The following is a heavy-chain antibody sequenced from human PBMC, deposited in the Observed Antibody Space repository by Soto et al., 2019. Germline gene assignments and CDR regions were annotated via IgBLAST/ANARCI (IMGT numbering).Heavy chain of an antibody. D-gene: IGHD6-13*01. CDR1: GFTFSSYG. J-gene: IGHJ4*02. Sequence: QVQLVESGGGVVQPGRSLRLSCAASGFTFSSYGMHWVRQAPGKGLEWVAVISCDGSNKYYADSVKGRFTISRDNSKNTLYLQMNSLRAEDTAVYYCAKDGFIGAAPLGQGDYWGQGTLVTVSS. CDR3: AKDGFIGAAPLGQGDY. CDR2: ISCDGSNK. V-gene: IGHV3-30*18.